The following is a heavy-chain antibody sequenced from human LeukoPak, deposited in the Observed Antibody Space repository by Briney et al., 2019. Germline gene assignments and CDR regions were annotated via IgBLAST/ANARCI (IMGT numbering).Heavy chain of an antibody. CDR3: AKDKAPLYSGYDWDLDF. D-gene: IGHD5-12*01. Sequence: PGGSLRLSCAASGFTFSSYWMSWVRQVPGKGLEWVSGINWSSAKIGYADSVKGRFTISRDNAKNSVFLQMNSLRAEDTALYYCAKDKAPLYSGYDWDLDFWGQGTLVTVSS. CDR1: GFTFSSYW. CDR2: INWSSAKI. V-gene: IGHV3-9*01. J-gene: IGHJ4*02.